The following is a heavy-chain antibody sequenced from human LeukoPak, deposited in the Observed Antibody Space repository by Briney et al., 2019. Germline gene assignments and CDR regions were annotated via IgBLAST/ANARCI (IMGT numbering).Heavy chain of an antibody. J-gene: IGHJ3*02. D-gene: IGHD3-16*01. V-gene: IGHV4-4*07. CDR2: VHTSGST. Sequence: PSETLSLTCTVSRASISPYYWTWIRQPAGKGLEWIGHVHTSGSTNYNPSLKSRVTISVDKSKNQFSLKLSSVTAADTAVYYCASPGGELTFDAFDIWGQGTMVTVSS. CDR3: ASPGGELTFDAFDI. CDR1: RASISPYY.